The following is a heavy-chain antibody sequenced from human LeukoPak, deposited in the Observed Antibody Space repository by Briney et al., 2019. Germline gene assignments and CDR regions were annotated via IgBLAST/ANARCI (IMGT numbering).Heavy chain of an antibody. Sequence: GSLRLSCAASGFTFSSYSMNWVRQPPGKGLEWIGEINHSGSTNYKPPLKSRVTISVDTSENQFSLKLSSVTAADTAVYYCARGPGGYCSSTSCYYYGMDVWGKGTTVTVSS. CDR1: GFTFSSYS. CDR2: INHSGST. D-gene: IGHD2-2*01. V-gene: IGHV4-34*01. J-gene: IGHJ6*04. CDR3: ARGPGGYCSSTSCYYYGMDV.